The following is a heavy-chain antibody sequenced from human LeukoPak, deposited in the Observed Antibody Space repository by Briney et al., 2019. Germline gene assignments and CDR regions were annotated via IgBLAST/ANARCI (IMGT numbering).Heavy chain of an antibody. Sequence: PGGSLRLSCAASGFTFDDYGMSWVRQAPGKGLEWVSVINWNGGSTGYADSVKGRFTISRDNAKNSLYLQMNSLRAEDTALYHCARVGQDGYYDFWSGYYYFDYWGQGTLVTVSS. D-gene: IGHD3-3*01. CDR3: ARVGQDGYYDFWSGYYYFDY. CDR1: GFTFDDYG. V-gene: IGHV3-20*01. J-gene: IGHJ4*02. CDR2: INWNGGST.